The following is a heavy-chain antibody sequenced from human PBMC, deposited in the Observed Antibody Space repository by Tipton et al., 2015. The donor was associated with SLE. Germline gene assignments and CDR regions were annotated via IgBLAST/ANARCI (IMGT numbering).Heavy chain of an antibody. CDR1: GYSISSGYY. CDR2: IYYSGST. CDR3: ARGQAVDY. Sequence: TLSLTCTVSGYSISSGYYWGWIRQPPGKGLEWIGYIYYSGSTNYNPSLKSRVTISVDTSKNQFSLKLSSVTAADTAVYYCARGQAVDYWGQGTLVTVSS. J-gene: IGHJ4*02. V-gene: IGHV4-61*01.